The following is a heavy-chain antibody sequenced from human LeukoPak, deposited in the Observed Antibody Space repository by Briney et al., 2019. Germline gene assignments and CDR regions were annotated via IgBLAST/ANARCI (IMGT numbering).Heavy chain of an antibody. Sequence: PSETLSLTCAVYGGSFSAFYWTWIRQPPGKGLEWIGEINHSGTINYNPSLKSRVTISVDTSKNQFSLKLSSVTAADTAVYYCARHIEWFGELRWFDPWGQGTLVTVSS. CDR1: GGSFSAFY. V-gene: IGHV4-34*01. CDR3: ARHIEWFGELRWFDP. J-gene: IGHJ5*02. CDR2: INHSGTI. D-gene: IGHD3-10*01.